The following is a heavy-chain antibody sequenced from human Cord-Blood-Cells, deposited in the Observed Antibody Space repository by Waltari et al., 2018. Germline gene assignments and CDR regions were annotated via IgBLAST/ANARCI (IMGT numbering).Heavy chain of an antibody. V-gene: IGHV3-53*01. CDR2: IYSGGST. CDR3: ASGITMVRGVLDY. CDR1: GFTVSINY. Sequence: EVQLVAYGGGLIQPGVSLRLSCAASGFTVSINYMSWVRQAPGKGLEWVSVIYSGGSTYYADSVKGRFTISRDNSKNTLYLQMNSLRAEDTAVYYCASGITMVRGVLDYWGQGTLVTVSS. D-gene: IGHD3-10*01. J-gene: IGHJ4*02.